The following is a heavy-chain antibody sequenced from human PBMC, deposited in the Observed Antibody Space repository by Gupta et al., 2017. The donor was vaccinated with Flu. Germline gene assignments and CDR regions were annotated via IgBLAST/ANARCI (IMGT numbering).Heavy chain of an antibody. D-gene: IGHD2-2*01. CDR1: GFTFRTHA. Sequence: EVQLVESGGGLVQPGGPLRLSCSASGFTFRTHALHRVRQAPGKGLEYVSAISSKGGSTYYADSVKGRFTISRDNSKNTLYLQISSLRAEDTAVYYCVKGGYCSSTSCVVLWYFDYWGQGTMVTVAS. J-gene: IGHJ4*02. CDR3: VKGGYCSSTSCVVLWYFDY. CDR2: ISSKGGST. V-gene: IGHV3-64D*06.